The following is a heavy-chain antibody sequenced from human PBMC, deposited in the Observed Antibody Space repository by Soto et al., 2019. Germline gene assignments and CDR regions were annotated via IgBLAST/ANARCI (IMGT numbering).Heavy chain of an antibody. CDR1: GFTFSSYA. CDR2: ISGSGGST. D-gene: IGHD2-2*01. CDR3: AKAPSRVVNPGEVFDI. V-gene: IGHV3-23*01. Sequence: GGSLRLSCAASGFTFSSYAMIWVRQAPGKGPEWVSAISGSGGSTYYADSVKGRFTISRDNSKNTLYLQMNSLRAEDTAVYYCAKAPSRVVNPGEVFDIWGKGTMVTVSS. J-gene: IGHJ3*02.